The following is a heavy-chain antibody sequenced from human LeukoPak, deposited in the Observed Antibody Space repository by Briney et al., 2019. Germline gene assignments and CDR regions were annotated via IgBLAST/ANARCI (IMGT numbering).Heavy chain of an antibody. CDR2: ISGSGGST. D-gene: IGHD6-19*01. V-gene: IGHV3-23*01. CDR3: AKEEGSGWYVY. Sequence: GGSLRLSCAASGFTFSSYAMTWVRQAPGKGLEWVSAISGSGGSTYYADSVKGRFTISRDNSKNTLYVQMNSLRAEDTAVYYCAKEEGSGWYVYWGQGTLVTVSS. J-gene: IGHJ4*02. CDR1: GFTFSSYA.